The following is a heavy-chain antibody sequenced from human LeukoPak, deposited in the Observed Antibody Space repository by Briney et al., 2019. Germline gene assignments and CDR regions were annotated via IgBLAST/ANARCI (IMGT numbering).Heavy chain of an antibody. CDR1: GGTFISYT. Sequence: SVTVSCKASGGTFISYTISWVRQAPGQGREWMGRIIPILGIANYAQKFQGRVTITADKPTRTAYMEPSSLRSSHTAVYYFARKPASGDYGDYWGQGNLVTVSS. D-gene: IGHD6-25*01. J-gene: IGHJ4*02. V-gene: IGHV1-69*02. CDR2: IIPILGIA. CDR3: ARKPASGDYGDY.